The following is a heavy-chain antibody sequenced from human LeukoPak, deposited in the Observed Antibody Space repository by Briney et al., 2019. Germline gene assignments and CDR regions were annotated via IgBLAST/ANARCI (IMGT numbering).Heavy chain of an antibody. CDR2: INPNSGGT. CDR1: GYTFTGYY. CDR3: ARGGRSSGWYGGFDY. J-gene: IGHJ4*02. Sequence: ASVKVSCKASGYTFTGYYMHWVRQAPGQGLEWMGWINPNSGGTNYAQKFQGRVTMTRDTSISTAYMELSRLRSDDTAVYYCARGGRSSGWYGGFDYWGQGTLVTVSS. D-gene: IGHD6-19*01. V-gene: IGHV1-2*02.